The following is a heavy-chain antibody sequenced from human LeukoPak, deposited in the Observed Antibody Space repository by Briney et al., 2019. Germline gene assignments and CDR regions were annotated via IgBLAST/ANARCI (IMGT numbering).Heavy chain of an antibody. D-gene: IGHD2-2*01. CDR1: GFTFSSYW. CDR3: ARDLPATPHENDY. CDR2: INQDGSEK. V-gene: IGHV3-7*01. J-gene: IGHJ4*02. Sequence: GGSLRLSCADSGFTFSSYWMSWVRQAPGKGLEWVANINQDGSEKYYVDSVKGRFTISRDNAKNSLYLQMNSLRAEDTAVYYCARDLPATPHENDYWGQGTLVTVSS.